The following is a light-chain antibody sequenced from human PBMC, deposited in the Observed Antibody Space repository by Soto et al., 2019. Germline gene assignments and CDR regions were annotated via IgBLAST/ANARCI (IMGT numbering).Light chain of an antibody. J-gene: IGKJ5*01. Sequence: DIQMTQSPSSLSASVGDRVIITCRASQTISSHLNWYQQKPGKAPNLLVYAASSLQSGVPSRFTGSGSGTDFTLTISSLQHEDFETYFCQQSYTSPITLGQGTRLEIK. CDR2: AAS. CDR1: QTISSH. V-gene: IGKV1-39*01. CDR3: QQSYTSPIT.